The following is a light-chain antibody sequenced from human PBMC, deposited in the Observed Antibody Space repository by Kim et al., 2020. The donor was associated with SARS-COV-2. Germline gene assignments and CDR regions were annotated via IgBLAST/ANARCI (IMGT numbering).Light chain of an antibody. CDR2: GKH. Sequence: ALGQTVRITCQGDGLRNFHASWYQQRPGQAPILVIYGKHIRASGIPDRFSGSSSGNTASLTVTGAQAEDDADYYCNSRDSSGRHLVFAGGTKLTVL. J-gene: IGLJ3*02. V-gene: IGLV3-19*01. CDR1: GLRNFH. CDR3: NSRDSSGRHLV.